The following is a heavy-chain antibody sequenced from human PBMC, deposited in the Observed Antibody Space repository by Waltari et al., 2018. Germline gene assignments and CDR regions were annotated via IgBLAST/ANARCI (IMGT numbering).Heavy chain of an antibody. Sequence: EVQLVESGGGLVQPGRSLRLSCAASGFTFDDYAMHWVRHAPGKGLEWVSGISWNSGSIGYADSVKGRFTISRDNAKNSLYLQMNSLRAEDMALYYCARNYYDSSGPFDYWGQGTLVTVSS. CDR2: ISWNSGSI. D-gene: IGHD3-22*01. V-gene: IGHV3-9*03. J-gene: IGHJ4*02. CDR3: ARNYYDSSGPFDY. CDR1: GFTFDDYA.